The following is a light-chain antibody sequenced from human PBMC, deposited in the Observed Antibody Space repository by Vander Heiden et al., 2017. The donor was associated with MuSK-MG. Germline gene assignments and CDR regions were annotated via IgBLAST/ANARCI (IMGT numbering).Light chain of an antibody. V-gene: IGLV3-27*01. CDR3: YSASDNRGL. CDR1: VLSKES. Sequence: SSELTQPPSVSVSPGHTATIPCSGDVLSKESVRWYQQKPGHAPLLIIYEDTGRPAGLAGRFSGASSGTTVTLTISGDEDEDEADYYCYSASDNRGLFGGGTKLTVL. J-gene: IGLJ3*02. CDR2: EDT.